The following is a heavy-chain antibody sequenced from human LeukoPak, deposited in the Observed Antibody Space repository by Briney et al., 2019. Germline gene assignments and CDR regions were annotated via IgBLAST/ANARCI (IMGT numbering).Heavy chain of an antibody. Sequence: GGSLRLSCAASGFTFSSYAMSWVRQAPGKGLEWVSAVSRGGDSTYYADSVKGRFTISRDNSENTLSLQMNSLRAEDTAVYYCAKDQMVRGGYYYYGMDVWGQGTTVTVSS. CDR1: GFTFSSYA. V-gene: IGHV3-23*01. J-gene: IGHJ6*02. CDR3: AKDQMVRGGYYYYGMDV. D-gene: IGHD3-10*01. CDR2: VSRGGDST.